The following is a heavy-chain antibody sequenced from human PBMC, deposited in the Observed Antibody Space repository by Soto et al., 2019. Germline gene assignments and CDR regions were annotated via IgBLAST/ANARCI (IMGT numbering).Heavy chain of an antibody. J-gene: IGHJ3*02. CDR2: IMPVFGTP. Sequence: QVLLVQSGAEVKKPGSSVKVSCQAAGGSFSSYMVSWVRQAPGQGLDYMGGIMPVFGTPTYTEKFQVRVTITADESTGTAYLELASLKSDDTAVYYCARGVTANYMGGDVFAIWGECTLV. CDR1: GGSFSSYM. CDR3: ARGVTANYMGGDVFAI. D-gene: IGHD2-8*02. V-gene: IGHV1-69*01.